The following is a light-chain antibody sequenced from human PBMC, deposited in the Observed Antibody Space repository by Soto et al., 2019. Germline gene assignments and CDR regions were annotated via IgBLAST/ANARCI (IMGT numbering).Light chain of an antibody. CDR2: GAS. CDR1: QIVSSNY. CDR3: QQYGSSPRT. J-gene: IGKJ1*01. V-gene: IGKV3-20*01. Sequence: EIVLTQSPGARSLSPGEQATLSYRASQIVSSNYLAWYQQKPGQAPRLLIYGASSRATGIPDRFSGSGSGTDFTLTISSLEPEDFAVYYCQQYGSSPRTFGQGTKVEIK.